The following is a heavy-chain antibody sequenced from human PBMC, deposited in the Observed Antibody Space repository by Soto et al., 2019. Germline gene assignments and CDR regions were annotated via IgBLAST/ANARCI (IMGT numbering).Heavy chain of an antibody. J-gene: IGHJ4*02. CDR3: ARGSFGELLPAAYYFDY. D-gene: IGHD3-10*01. V-gene: IGHV4-34*01. CDR1: GGSFSGYY. CDR2: INHSGST. Sequence: PSETLSLTCAVYGGSFSGYYWSWIRQPPGKGLEWIGEINHSGSTNYNPSLKSRVTISVDTSKNQFSLKLSSVTAADTAVYYCARGSFGELLPAAYYFDYWGQGTLVTVSS.